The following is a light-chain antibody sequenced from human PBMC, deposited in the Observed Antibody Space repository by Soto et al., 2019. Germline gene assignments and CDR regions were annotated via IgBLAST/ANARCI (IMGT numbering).Light chain of an antibody. CDR2: DVS. Sequence: QSVLTQPASVSGSPGQSITISCTGTSSDVGAYTFVSWYQQHPDKVPKLMIFDVSRRPSGVSDRFSGSKSGNTASLTISRLQPEDEADYYCSSYTSSSTHVFGSGTKLTVL. J-gene: IGLJ1*01. V-gene: IGLV2-14*03. CDR3: SSYTSSSTHV. CDR1: SSDVGAYTF.